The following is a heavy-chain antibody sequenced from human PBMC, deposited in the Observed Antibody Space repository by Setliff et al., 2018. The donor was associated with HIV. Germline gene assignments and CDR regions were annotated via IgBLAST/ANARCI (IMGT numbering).Heavy chain of an antibody. J-gene: IGHJ4*02. CDR3: VRDDNYFDTTGYYPYFDY. V-gene: IGHV1-18*04. CDR1: GYTFTGYY. CDR2: IAGHNGDT. D-gene: IGHD3-22*01. Sequence: ASVKVSCKASGYTFTGYYMHWVRQAPGQGLEWMGWIAGHNGDTKYDQMLQGRVTVAADISTSTVYMELRSLRSDDTAMYYCVRDDNYFDTTGYYPYFDYWGQGTQVTVSS.